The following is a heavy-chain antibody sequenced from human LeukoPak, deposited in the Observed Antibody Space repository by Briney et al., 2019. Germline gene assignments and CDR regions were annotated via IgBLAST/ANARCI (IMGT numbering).Heavy chain of an antibody. V-gene: IGHV4-39*01. CDR1: GGSISSSSYY. J-gene: IGHJ4*02. CDR2: IYYRGRT. D-gene: IGHD2-2*01. Sequence: SETLSLTCTVSGGSISSSSYYWGWIRQSPGRGLEWIGNIYYRGRTDYDPSLKSRVTIPVDTSKNQFSLKLNSVTAADTTVYYCARLSCTTTSCHFDYWGQGTLVTVSS. CDR3: ARLSCTTTSCHFDY.